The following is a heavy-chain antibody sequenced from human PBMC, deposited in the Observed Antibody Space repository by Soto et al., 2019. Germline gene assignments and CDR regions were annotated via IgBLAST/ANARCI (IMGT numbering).Heavy chain of an antibody. J-gene: IGHJ4*02. CDR2: INHSGST. CDR3: ARGFGSYGYSGLNY. D-gene: IGHD5-18*01. V-gene: IGHV4-34*01. CDR1: GGSFSGYY. Sequence: PSDTLSLTCAVYGGSFSGYYWTWIRQPPGTGLEWIGEINHSGSTNYNPSLKSRFTISRDNSMNTLYLQMNSLRAEDTAVYYCARGFGSYGYSGLNYWGPGTLVTVSS.